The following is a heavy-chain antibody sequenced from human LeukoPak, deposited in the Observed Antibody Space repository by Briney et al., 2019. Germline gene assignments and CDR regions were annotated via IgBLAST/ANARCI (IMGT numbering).Heavy chain of an antibody. D-gene: IGHD2-15*01. CDR1: GGSFSGYY. CDR2: MNHSGST. J-gene: IGHJ4*02. V-gene: IGHV4-34*01. CDR3: ASGPLGYCSGGSCYSRATTDY. Sequence: SETLSLTCAVYGGSFSGYYWSWIRQPPGKGLEWIGEMNHSGSTNYNPSLKSRVTISVDTSKNQFSLKLSSVTAADTAVYYCASGPLGYCSGGSCYSRATTDYWGQGTLVTVSS.